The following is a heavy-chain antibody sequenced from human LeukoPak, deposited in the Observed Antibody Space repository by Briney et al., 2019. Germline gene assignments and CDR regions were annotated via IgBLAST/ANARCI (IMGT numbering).Heavy chain of an antibody. Sequence: GGSLRLSCAASGFTFSSYAMSWVRQAPGKGLEWVSAITNTGLSTYYADSVKGRFTISRDNSKNTLYVQMNSLRAEDTAVYFCAKAPRKTVAGLSGSDFWGQGTRVTVSS. CDR2: ITNTGLST. CDR1: GFTFSSYA. D-gene: IGHD6-19*01. CDR3: AKAPRKTVAGLSGSDF. V-gene: IGHV3-23*01. J-gene: IGHJ4*02.